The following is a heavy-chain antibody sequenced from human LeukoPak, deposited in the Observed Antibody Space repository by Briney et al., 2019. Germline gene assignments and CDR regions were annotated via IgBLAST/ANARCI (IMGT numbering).Heavy chain of an antibody. V-gene: IGHV4-59*01. Sequence: SETLSLTCTVSGGSFMSYYWSWIRQPPGKGLEWLGYIYSNGSTNFNTSLKRRLTISVDTSKNQFSLKLTSVTAADTAVYYCARSGGGYTATILGYFFDYWGQGALVTVSS. D-gene: IGHD5-18*01. J-gene: IGHJ4*02. CDR1: GGSFMSYY. CDR2: IYSNGST. CDR3: ARSGGGYTATILGYFFDY.